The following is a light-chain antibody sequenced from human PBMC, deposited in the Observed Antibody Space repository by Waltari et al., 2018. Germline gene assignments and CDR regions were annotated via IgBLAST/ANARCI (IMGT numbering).Light chain of an antibody. J-gene: IGLJ1*01. CDR1: NTDIGAFNF. CDR3: NSYSSVSTHV. Sequence: QSALTQPASVSGTPGESITISCAGTNTDIGAFNFFSWYRQFPGEAPQLIIYDVSHRPSGISDRFSGSKSGNTASLTISGLQAEDDADYYCNSYSSVSTHVFGSGTKVTVL. CDR2: DVS. V-gene: IGLV2-14*03.